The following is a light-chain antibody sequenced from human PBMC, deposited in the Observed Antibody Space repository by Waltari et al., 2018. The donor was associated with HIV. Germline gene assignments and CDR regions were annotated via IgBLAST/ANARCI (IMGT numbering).Light chain of an antibody. CDR3: SSFAGSNNLMV. J-gene: IGLJ2*01. CDR1: SSDVGGYNY. V-gene: IGLV2-8*01. CDR2: QVN. Sequence: QSALTQPPSASGSPGQSVTISCTGTSSDVGGYNYVSWYQQHPGKAPKLIIYQVNKRPSGVPDRFSGNKSGNRASLTVSGLQAEDAADYYCSSFAGSNNLMVFGGGTKLTVL.